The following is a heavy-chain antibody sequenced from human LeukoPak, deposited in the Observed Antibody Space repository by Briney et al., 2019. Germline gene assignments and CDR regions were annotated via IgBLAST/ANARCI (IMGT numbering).Heavy chain of an antibody. CDR2: IYYSGST. V-gene: IGHV4-39*01. Sequence: PSETLSRTCTVSTVSISSSSYYWGWIRQPPGKGREWIGSIYYSGSTYYNPSLKSRGTISLDTSKNQFSLKLSSVNAADTAVYYCARLSGGGSFFDYWGQGTLVTVSS. CDR3: ARLSGGGSFFDY. D-gene: IGHD2-15*01. J-gene: IGHJ4*02. CDR1: TVSISSSSYY.